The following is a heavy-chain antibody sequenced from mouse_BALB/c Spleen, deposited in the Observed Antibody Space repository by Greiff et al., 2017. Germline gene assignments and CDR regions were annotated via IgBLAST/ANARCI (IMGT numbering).Heavy chain of an antibody. CDR2: ISDGGSYT. J-gene: IGHJ2*01. D-gene: IGHD1-2*01. Sequence: EVKVEESGGGLVKPGGSLKLSCAASGFTFSDYYMYWVRQTPEKRLEWVATISDGGSYTYYPDSVKGRFTISRDNAKNNLYLQMSSLKSEDTAMYYCARGFTTATGYFDYWGQGTTLTVSS. CDR1: GFTFSDYY. V-gene: IGHV5-4*02. CDR3: ARGFTTATGYFDY.